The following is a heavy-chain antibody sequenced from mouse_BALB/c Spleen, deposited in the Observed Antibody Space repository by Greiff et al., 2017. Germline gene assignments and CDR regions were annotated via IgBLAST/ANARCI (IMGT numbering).Heavy chain of an antibody. Sequence: EVMLVESGGGLVQPGGSLKLSCAASGFTFSSYTMSWVRQTPEKRLEWVAYISNGGGSTYYPDTVKGRFTISRDNAKNTLYLQMSSLKSEDTAMYYCARHASDGYYDAMDYWGQGTSVTVSS. D-gene: IGHD2-3*01. CDR1: GFTFSSYT. J-gene: IGHJ4*01. CDR3: ARHASDGYYDAMDY. V-gene: IGHV5-12-2*01. CDR2: ISNGGGST.